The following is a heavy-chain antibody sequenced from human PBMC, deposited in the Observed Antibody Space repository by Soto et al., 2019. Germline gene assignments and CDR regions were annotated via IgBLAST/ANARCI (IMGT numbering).Heavy chain of an antibody. J-gene: IGHJ4*02. D-gene: IGHD1-26*01. Sequence: ASVKVSCKASGYTFTTYAMHWVRQAPGQRLEWMGWINTGTGNTKYSQKFQGRVTITRDTSATTVYMELNSLRSEDTALYYCALLGDESVVGVPTGWGQGTLVTVSS. CDR1: GYTFTTYA. CDR3: ALLGDESVVGVPTG. CDR2: INTGTGNT. V-gene: IGHV1-3*04.